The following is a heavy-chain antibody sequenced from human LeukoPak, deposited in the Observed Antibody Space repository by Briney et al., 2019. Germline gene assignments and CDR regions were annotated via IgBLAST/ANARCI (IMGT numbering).Heavy chain of an antibody. V-gene: IGHV4-34*01. Sequence: SETLSLTCAVYGGSFSGYYWSWIRQPPGKGLEWIGEINHSGSTNYNPSLKSRVTISVDTSKNQFSLKLSSVTAADTAVYYWALLWFGEGYYYYGMDVWGQGTTVTVSS. CDR3: ALLWFGEGYYYYGMDV. CDR1: GGSFSGYY. CDR2: INHSGST. J-gene: IGHJ6*02. D-gene: IGHD3-10*01.